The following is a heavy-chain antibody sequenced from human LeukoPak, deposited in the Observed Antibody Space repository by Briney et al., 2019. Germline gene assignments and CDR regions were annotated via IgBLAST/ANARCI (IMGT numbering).Heavy chain of an antibody. CDR1: GGTFSSYA. CDR3: ARKDYGDYSDAFDI. Sequence: SVKVSCKASGGTFSSYAISWVRQAPGQGLEWMGGIIPIFGTANYAQKFQGRVTITADESTSTAYMELSSLRSEDTAVYYYARKDYGDYSDAFDIWGQGTMVTVSS. D-gene: IGHD4-17*01. V-gene: IGHV1-69*13. CDR2: IIPIFGTA. J-gene: IGHJ3*02.